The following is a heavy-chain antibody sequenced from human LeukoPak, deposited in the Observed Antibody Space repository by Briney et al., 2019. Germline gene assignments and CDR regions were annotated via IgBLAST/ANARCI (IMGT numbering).Heavy chain of an antibody. J-gene: IGHJ5*02. CDR3: AKVRAIAFGGVIGPFDP. D-gene: IGHD3-16*02. CDR1: VFTFTSYA. Sequence: GGSLRLSCAASVFTFTSYAMRWVRQAPGKGLEWVSAISGSGGSTYYADSVKGRFTISRDNSKNTLYLQMNSLRAEDTAVYYCAKVRAIAFGGVIGPFDPWGQGTLVTVSS. CDR2: ISGSGGST. V-gene: IGHV3-23*01.